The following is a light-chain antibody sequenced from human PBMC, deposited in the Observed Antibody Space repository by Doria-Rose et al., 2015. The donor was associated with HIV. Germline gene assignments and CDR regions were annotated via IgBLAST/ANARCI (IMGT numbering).Light chain of an antibody. CDR3: QQRSNRPPIFT. CDR1: QSVSGN. Sequence: PGERATLSCRASQSVSGNLAWYQQKPGQAPRLLIYDASNRATGIPARFSGSGSGTDFTLTISSLEPEDFAVYFCQQRSNRPPIFTFGPGTKVDI. J-gene: IGKJ3*01. CDR2: DAS. V-gene: IGKV3-11*01.